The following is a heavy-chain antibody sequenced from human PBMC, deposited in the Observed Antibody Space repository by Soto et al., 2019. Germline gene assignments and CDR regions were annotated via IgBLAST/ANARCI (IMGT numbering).Heavy chain of an antibody. Sequence: PGGSLRLSCAASGFTFSSNAMSWVRQGPGKGLEWVSGISGTGSNTYYADSVKGRFTISRDNSKNTLFLQMNSLRAEDTALYYCARGHGTYYYDSSGYRDAFDIWGQGTMVTVSS. CDR1: GFTFSSNA. CDR3: ARGHGTYYYDSSGYRDAFDI. J-gene: IGHJ3*02. V-gene: IGHV3-23*01. D-gene: IGHD3-22*01. CDR2: ISGTGSNT.